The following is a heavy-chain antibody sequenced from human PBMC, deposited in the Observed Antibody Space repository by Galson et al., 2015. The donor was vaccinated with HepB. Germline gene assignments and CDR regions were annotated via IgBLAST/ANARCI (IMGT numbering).Heavy chain of an antibody. CDR1: GYTFTTYG. CDR3: ARARYNISPPDY. J-gene: IGHJ4*02. D-gene: IGHD1-14*01. Sequence: SVKVSCKASGYTFTTYGISWVRQAPGQGLEWMGWISAYNGNTNYALKFQGRVTITTDTSTCTVYMEVRSLRSDDTAVYYCARARYNISPPDYWGQGTLVTVSS. V-gene: IGHV1-18*01. CDR2: ISAYNGNT.